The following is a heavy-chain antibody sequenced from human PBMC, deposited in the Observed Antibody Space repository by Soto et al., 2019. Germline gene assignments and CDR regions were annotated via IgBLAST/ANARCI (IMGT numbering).Heavy chain of an antibody. CDR1: GGTFSSYA. V-gene: IGHV1-69*01. J-gene: IGHJ6*02. CDR3: ARENGDYNPGYYYGMDV. Sequence: QVQLVQSGAEVKKPGSSVKVSCKASGGTFSSYAISWVRQAPGQGLEWMGGIIPIFGTANYAQKFQGRVTITADESTSTAYMELSRLSSEDTAVYYCARENGDYNPGYYYGMDVWGQGTTVTVSS. CDR2: IIPIFGTA. D-gene: IGHD4-17*01.